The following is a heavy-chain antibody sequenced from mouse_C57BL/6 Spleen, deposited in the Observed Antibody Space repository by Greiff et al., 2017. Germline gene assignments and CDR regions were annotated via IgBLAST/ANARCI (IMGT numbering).Heavy chain of an antibody. CDR1: GYAFSSYW. CDR3: ARDGVPYYFDY. Sequence: QVQLQQSGAELVKPGASVKISCKASGYAFSSYWMNWVKQRPGKGLEWIGQIYPGDGDTNYNGKFKGKATLTADKSSSTAYMQLSSLTSEDSAVYFCARDGVPYYFDYWGQGTTLTVSS. V-gene: IGHV1-80*01. CDR2: IYPGDGDT. J-gene: IGHJ2*01. D-gene: IGHD5-1*01.